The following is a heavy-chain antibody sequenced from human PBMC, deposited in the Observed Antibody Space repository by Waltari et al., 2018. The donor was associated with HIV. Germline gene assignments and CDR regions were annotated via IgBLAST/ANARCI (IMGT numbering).Heavy chain of an antibody. CDR1: GFTFRNHW. D-gene: IGHD1-1*01. CDR2: INPGGSRP. Sequence: EVQLVESGGGLVQPGGCLRLSCADSGFTFRNHWMTWVRQGPGKALAGLANINPGGSRPYHVDSAKCRFTISRDNAKNSLYLQMNSLIVEYTAVYYCARAGGAWNRFDYWGQGTLVTVSS. J-gene: IGHJ4*02. V-gene: IGHV3-7*01. CDR3: ARAGGAWNRFDY.